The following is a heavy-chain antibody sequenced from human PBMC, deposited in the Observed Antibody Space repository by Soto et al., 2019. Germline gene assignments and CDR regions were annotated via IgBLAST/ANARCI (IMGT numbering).Heavy chain of an antibody. J-gene: IGHJ4*02. V-gene: IGHV3-23*01. D-gene: IGHD3-22*01. CDR2: ISGSGGST. Sequence: GGSLRLSCAASGFTFSSYAMSWVRQAPGKGLEWVSAISGSGGSTYYADSVKGRFTISRDNSKNTLYLQMNSLRAEDTAVYYWAKDRSDTSTYYYDSSGYSDYWGQGTLVTVSS. CDR3: AKDRSDTSTYYYDSSGYSDY. CDR1: GFTFSSYA.